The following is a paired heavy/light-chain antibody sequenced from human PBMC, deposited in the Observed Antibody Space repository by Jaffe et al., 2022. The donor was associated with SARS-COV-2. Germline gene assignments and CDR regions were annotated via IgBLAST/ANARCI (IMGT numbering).Heavy chain of an antibody. CDR1: GGSFNSYA. CDR2: IVPIFGTT. J-gene: IGHJ4*02. Sequence: QVQLVQSGAEVKEPGSSVKVSCKASGGSFNSYAFAWVRQAPGRGLEWMGGIVPIFGTTDYAQNFQGRLTITADESTTTTSVDLSSLRTEDTAVYYCANVIFEKRGPTVTKLYFDFWGQGTLVTVSS. V-gene: IGHV1-69*01. D-gene: IGHD4-17*01. CDR3: ANVIFEKRGPTVTKLYFDF.
Light chain of an antibody. Sequence: QSVLTQPPSASGTPGQSVTISCSGSSSSIGSNVVNWYQQVPGTAPKLLIYTNDQRPSGVPDRFSGSKSGTSASLAISGLQSEDEADYFCSTWDDSLVGVVFGGGTKLTVL. V-gene: IGLV1-44*01. CDR3: STWDDSLVGVV. CDR1: SSSIGSNV. CDR2: TND. J-gene: IGLJ2*01.